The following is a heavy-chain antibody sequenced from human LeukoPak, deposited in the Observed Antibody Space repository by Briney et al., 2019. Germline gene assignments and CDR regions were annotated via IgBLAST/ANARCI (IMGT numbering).Heavy chain of an antibody. Sequence: ASVKVSCKASGYTFTSYAMHWVRQAPGQRLEWMGWINAGNGNTKYAQKLQGRVTMTTDTSTSTAYMELRSLRSDDTAVYYCARGTVLDYYYYYMDVWGKGTTVTVSS. J-gene: IGHJ6*03. CDR1: GYTFTSYA. CDR3: ARGTVLDYYYYYMDV. D-gene: IGHD4-17*01. V-gene: IGHV1-3*01. CDR2: INAGNGNT.